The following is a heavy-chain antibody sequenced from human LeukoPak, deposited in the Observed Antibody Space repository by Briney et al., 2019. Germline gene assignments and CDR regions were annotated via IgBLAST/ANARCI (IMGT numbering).Heavy chain of an antibody. J-gene: IGHJ4*02. CDR3: ARGHGMVHSFDY. Sequence: LRLSCAASGFTFSSYAMSWVRQAPGKGLEWIGEINHSGSTNYNPSLKSRVTISVDTSKNQFSLKLSSVTAADTAVYYCARGHGMVHSFDYWGQGTLVTVSS. D-gene: IGHD2-8*01. V-gene: IGHV4-34*01. CDR1: GFTFSSYA. CDR2: INHSGST.